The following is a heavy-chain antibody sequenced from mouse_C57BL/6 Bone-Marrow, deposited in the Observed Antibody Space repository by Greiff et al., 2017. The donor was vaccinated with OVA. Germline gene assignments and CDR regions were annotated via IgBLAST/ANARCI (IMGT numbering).Heavy chain of an antibody. CDR1: GYTFTDYY. J-gene: IGHJ2*01. D-gene: IGHD1-1*01. CDR2: INPNNGGT. Sequence: EVQLQQSGPELVKPGASVKISCKASGYTFTDYYMNWVKQSHGKSLEWIGDINPNNGGTSYNQKFKGKATLTVDKSSSTAYMELRSLTSEDSAVYYCARRHITTGGYWGQGTTLTVSS. V-gene: IGHV1-26*01. CDR3: ARRHITTGGY.